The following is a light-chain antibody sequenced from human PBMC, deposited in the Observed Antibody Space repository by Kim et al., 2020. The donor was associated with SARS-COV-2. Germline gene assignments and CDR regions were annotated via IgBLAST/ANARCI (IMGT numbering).Light chain of an antibody. CDR2: AAS. V-gene: IGKV1-39*01. CDR1: QSISSY. CDR3: QQSYSTPLT. Sequence: VSVGDRVTITCRASQSISSYLNWYQQKPGKAPKVLIYAASSLQSGVPSRFSGSGSGTDFTLTISSLQPEDFATYYCQQSYSTPLTFGGGTKVDIK. J-gene: IGKJ4*01.